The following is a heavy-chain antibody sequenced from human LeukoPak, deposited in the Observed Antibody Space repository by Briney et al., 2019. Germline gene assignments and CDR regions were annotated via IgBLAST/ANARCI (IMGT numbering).Heavy chain of an antibody. J-gene: IGHJ4*02. CDR2: ISSSSGSI. D-gene: IGHD1-1*01. CDR3: ARDWNYFSC. V-gene: IGHV3-21*01. CDR1: GFTFSSYS. Sequence: GGSLRLSCAASGFTFSSYSMNWVRQAPGKGLEWVSSISSSSGSIYYADSVKGRFTISRDNAKNSVYLQMNSRRAEDTAVYYCARDWNYFSCWGQGTLVTVSS.